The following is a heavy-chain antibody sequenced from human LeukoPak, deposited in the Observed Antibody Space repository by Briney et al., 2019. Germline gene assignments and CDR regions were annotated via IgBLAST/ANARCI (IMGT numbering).Heavy chain of an antibody. D-gene: IGHD3-10*01. CDR3: ARDRIWYGSGSYFDY. Sequence: GGSLRLSCAASGFTFSSYSMNWVRQAPGKGLEWVSYISSSSSTIYYADSVKGRFTISRDNAKNSLYLQMNSLRAEDTAVYYCARDRIWYGSGSYFDYWGQGILVTVSS. CDR1: GFTFSSYS. J-gene: IGHJ4*02. CDR2: ISSSSSTI. V-gene: IGHV3-48*04.